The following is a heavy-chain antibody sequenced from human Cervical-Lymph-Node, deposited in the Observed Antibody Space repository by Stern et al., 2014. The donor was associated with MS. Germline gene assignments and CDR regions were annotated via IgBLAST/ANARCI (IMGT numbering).Heavy chain of an antibody. Sequence: QVQLQQWGAGLLKPSETLSLTCAVYGGSFSGYYWSWIRQPPVKGLEWIGESNHSRSTNYNPSLNIRVNLSVDTSKNQFSLRLSSVTAADAAVYYCARGQVGASPHFDYWGQGTLVTVSS. D-gene: IGHD1-26*01. V-gene: IGHV4-34*01. CDR3: ARGQVGASPHFDY. CDR2: SNHSRST. J-gene: IGHJ4*02. CDR1: GGSFSGYY.